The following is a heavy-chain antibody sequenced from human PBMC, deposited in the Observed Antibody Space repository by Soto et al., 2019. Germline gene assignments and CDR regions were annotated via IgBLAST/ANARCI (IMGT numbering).Heavy chain of an antibody. J-gene: IGHJ4*02. Sequence: ASVKVSCKASGYTFTSYAMXWVRQAPGQRLEWMGWINAGNGNTKYSQKFQGRVTITRDTSASTAYMELSSLRSEDTAVYYCAIDQLAAANSPPSYYLDYWGKGTLVTVSS. CDR1: GYTFTSYA. V-gene: IGHV1-3*01. CDR2: INAGNGNT. D-gene: IGHD6-13*01. CDR3: AIDQLAAANSPPSYYLDY.